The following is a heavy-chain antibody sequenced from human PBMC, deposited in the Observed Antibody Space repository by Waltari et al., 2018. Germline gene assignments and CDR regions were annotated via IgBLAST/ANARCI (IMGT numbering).Heavy chain of an antibody. CDR3: ATLGDYYDSSGYSPADAFDI. Sequence: QVQLVESGGGVVQPGRSLRLSCAASGFTFSSYALHWVRQAPGKGLEWVAVISYDGSNKYYADSVKGRFTISRDNSKNTLYLQMNSLRAEDTAVYYCATLGDYYDSSGYSPADAFDIWGQGTMVTVSS. V-gene: IGHV3-30-3*01. CDR2: ISYDGSNK. CDR1: GFTFSSYA. J-gene: IGHJ3*02. D-gene: IGHD3-22*01.